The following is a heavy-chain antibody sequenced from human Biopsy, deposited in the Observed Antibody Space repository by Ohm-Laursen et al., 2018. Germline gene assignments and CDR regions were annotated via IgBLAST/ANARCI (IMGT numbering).Heavy chain of an antibody. D-gene: IGHD3-3*01. Sequence: SVKVSCKASAFSFGDHRIHWVRQAPGQGLEWMGWIDPKSGGTNYAQKFQGRVTMTRDTSISTTYMELRRLTSDDTAVFYCARELGDFWGGRQFDFWGQGTLVTVSS. CDR2: IDPKSGGT. J-gene: IGHJ5*01. CDR3: ARELGDFWGGRQFDF. CDR1: AFSFGDHR. V-gene: IGHV1-2*02.